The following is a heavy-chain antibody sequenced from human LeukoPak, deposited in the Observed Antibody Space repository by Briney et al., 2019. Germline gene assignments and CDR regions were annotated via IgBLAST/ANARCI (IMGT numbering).Heavy chain of an antibody. Sequence: PGGSLRLSCVVSGFNLHDYTMHWVRQVPGKGLEWVALLTWDGHITSYGDSVKGRLTISRDNAKNSLYLQMNSLRAEDTAVYYCARGAATNNWFDPWGQGTLVTVSS. CDR1: GFNLHDYT. J-gene: IGHJ5*02. V-gene: IGHV3-43*01. D-gene: IGHD6-25*01. CDR2: LTWDGHIT. CDR3: ARGAATNNWFDP.